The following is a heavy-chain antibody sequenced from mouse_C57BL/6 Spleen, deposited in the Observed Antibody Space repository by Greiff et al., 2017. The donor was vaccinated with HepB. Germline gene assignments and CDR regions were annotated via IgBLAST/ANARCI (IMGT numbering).Heavy chain of an antibody. CDR1: GYTFTSYW. Sequence: QVQLQQPGAELVKPGASVKMSCKASGYTFTSYWITWVKQRPGQGLEWIGDIYPGSGSTNYNEKFKSKATLTVDTSSSTAYMQLSSLTSEDSAVYYCARWYDYELYYAMDYWGQGTSVTVSS. CDR3: ARWYDYELYYAMDY. J-gene: IGHJ4*01. CDR2: IYPGSGST. D-gene: IGHD2-4*01. V-gene: IGHV1-55*01.